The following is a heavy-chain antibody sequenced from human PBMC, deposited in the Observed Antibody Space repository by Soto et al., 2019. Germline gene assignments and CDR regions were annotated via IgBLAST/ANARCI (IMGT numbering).Heavy chain of an antibody. V-gene: IGHV4-59*01. CDR3: ARDLGYCTNGVCYGSWFDP. D-gene: IGHD2-8*01. CDR1: GGSISSYY. Sequence: SETLSLTCTVSGGSISSYYWSWIRQPPGKGLEWIGYIYYSGSTNYNPSLKSRVTISVDTSKNQFSLKLSSATAADTAVYYCARDLGYCTNGVCYGSWFDPWGQGTLVTVSS. CDR2: IYYSGST. J-gene: IGHJ5*02.